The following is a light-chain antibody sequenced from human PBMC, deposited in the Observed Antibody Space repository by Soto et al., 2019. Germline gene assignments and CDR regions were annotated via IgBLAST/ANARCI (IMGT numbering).Light chain of an antibody. CDR2: GAS. CDR3: QHYNNWPPLT. Sequence: EIVLTQSAGALSLSPCERATLSCAAVQTVTSNYLAWYQQKPGQAPRLLIYGASTRATGIPARFSGSGSGTEFTLPISSLQSEDFAVYYCQHYNNWPPLTFGGGTKVDI. J-gene: IGKJ4*01. V-gene: IGKV3-15*01. CDR1: QTVTSN.